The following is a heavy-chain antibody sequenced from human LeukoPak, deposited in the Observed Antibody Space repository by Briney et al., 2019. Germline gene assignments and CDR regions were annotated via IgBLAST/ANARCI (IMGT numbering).Heavy chain of an antibody. D-gene: IGHD2-2*01. CDR1: GGSISSGGYY. V-gene: IGHV4-30-2*01. J-gene: IGHJ4*02. CDR3: ARGCFGCYPGFDY. CDR2: IYHSGST. Sequence: PSQTLSLTCTVSGGSISSGGYYWSWIRQPPGKGLEWVGYIYHSGSTYYNPSLKSRVTISVDRSKNQFSLKLSSVTAADTAVYYCARGCFGCYPGFDYWGQGTLVTVSS.